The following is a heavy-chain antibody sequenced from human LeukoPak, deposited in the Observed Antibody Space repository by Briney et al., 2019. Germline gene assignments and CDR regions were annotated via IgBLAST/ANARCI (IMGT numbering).Heavy chain of an antibody. CDR1: GYTFTSYD. Sequence: ASVKVSCKASGYTFTSYDINWVRQASGQGLEWMGWMNPNTGNTGYAQKFQGRATITRNTSISTVYMELSSLRSEDTAVYYCARDWYYYGSGSYYFDYWGQGTLVTVSS. CDR3: ARDWYYYGSGSYYFDY. D-gene: IGHD3-10*01. J-gene: IGHJ4*02. V-gene: IGHV1-8*03. CDR2: MNPNTGNT.